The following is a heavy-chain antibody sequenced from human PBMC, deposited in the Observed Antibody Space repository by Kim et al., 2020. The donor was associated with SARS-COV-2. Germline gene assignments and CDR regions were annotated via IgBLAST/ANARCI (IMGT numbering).Heavy chain of an antibody. V-gene: IGHV3-7*03. J-gene: IGHJ4*02. D-gene: IGHD1-7*01. CDR2: IKEDGSEK. CDR1: GSTFGSYW. Sequence: GGSLRLSCVVSGSTFGSYWMSWVRQAPGKGLEWVANIKEDGSEKDYVDSVKGRFTISRDNAKNSLYLQMDSLRVEDTAVYHCARVNYDRAFDYWGQGTLVTVSS. CDR3: ARVNYDRAFDY.